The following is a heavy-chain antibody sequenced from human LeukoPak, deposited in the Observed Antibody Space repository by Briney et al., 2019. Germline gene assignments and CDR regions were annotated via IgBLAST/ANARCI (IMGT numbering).Heavy chain of an antibody. CDR1: GGSISSYY. Sequence: PPETLSLTCTVSGGSISSYYWSWIRQPPGKGLEWIGYIYYSGSTNYKPSLKSRVTISVDTSKNQFSLKLSSVTAADTAVYYCARSDYGDYVGDYAFDIWGQGTMVTVSS. D-gene: IGHD4-17*01. V-gene: IGHV4-59*12. CDR3: ARSDYGDYVGDYAFDI. CDR2: IYYSGST. J-gene: IGHJ3*02.